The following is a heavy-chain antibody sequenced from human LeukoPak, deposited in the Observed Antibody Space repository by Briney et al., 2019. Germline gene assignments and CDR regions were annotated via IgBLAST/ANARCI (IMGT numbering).Heavy chain of an antibody. CDR1: GFTLSSYA. J-gene: IGHJ4*02. D-gene: IGHD6-13*01. V-gene: IGHV3-23*01. CDR2: ISDSGNT. Sequence: GGSLRLSCAASGFTLSSYAMSWVRQAPGKRLEWVSAISDSGNTYHADSVKGRFTISRDSSKNTLFLQMNRLRPEDAAVYYCAKEGGAAAAFGYWGQGILVTVSS. CDR3: AKEGGAAAAFGY.